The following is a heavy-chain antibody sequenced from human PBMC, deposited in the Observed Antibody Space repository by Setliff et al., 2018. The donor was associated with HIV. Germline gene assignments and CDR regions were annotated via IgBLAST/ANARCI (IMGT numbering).Heavy chain of an antibody. J-gene: IGHJ6*02. V-gene: IGHV1-2*02. Sequence: ASVKVSCKASGYTFTGYYMHWVRQAPGRGLEWMGWINPNSGGTNYAQKFQGRVTMTRDTSISTAYMELSRLRSDDTAVYYCARDRWELRTYYYYYGMDVWGQGTTVTVSS. D-gene: IGHD1-26*01. CDR3: ARDRWELRTYYYYYGMDV. CDR1: GYTFTGYY. CDR2: INPNSGGT.